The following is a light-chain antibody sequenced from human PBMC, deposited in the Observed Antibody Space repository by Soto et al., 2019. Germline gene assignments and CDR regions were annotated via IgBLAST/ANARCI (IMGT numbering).Light chain of an antibody. CDR3: QQRSNWPT. CDR2: DAS. CDR1: QSVSGN. V-gene: IGKV3-11*01. Sequence: EIVMTQSPDTLSVSPGERATLSCRASQSVSGNLAWYQQKPGQAPRLLIYDASNRATGIPARFSGSGSGTDFTLTISRLEPEDFAVYYCQQRSNWPTFGQGTRLEIK. J-gene: IGKJ5*01.